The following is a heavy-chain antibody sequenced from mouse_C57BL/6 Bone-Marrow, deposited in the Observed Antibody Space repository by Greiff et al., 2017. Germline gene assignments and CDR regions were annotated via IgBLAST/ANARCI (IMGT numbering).Heavy chain of an antibody. CDR1: GYTFTNYW. CDR2: IYPGGGYT. J-gene: IGHJ2*01. D-gene: IGHD2-3*01. CDR3: AREGVYDFDY. V-gene: IGHV1-63*01. Sequence: QVQLKESGAELVRPGTSVKMSCKASGYTFTNYWIGWAKQRPGHGLEWIGDIYPGGGYTNYNEKFKGKATLTADKSSSTAYMQFSSLTSEDSAIYYCAREGVYDFDYWGQGTTLTVSS.